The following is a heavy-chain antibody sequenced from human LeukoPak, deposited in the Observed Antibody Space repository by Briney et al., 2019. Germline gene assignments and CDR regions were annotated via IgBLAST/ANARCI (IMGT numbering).Heavy chain of an antibody. V-gene: IGHV3-74*03. CDR1: GFTFSNYW. CDR2: IDNAGSIT. D-gene: IGHD3-22*01. CDR3: AKDSPPYYYDSSGYSGYFDY. Sequence: GSLRLSCAASGFTFSNYWIHWVRQAPGKGLVWVSRIDNAGSITTYADSVKGRFTISRDNSKNTLYLQMNSLRAEDTAVYYCAKDSPPYYYDSSGYSGYFDYWGQGTLVTVSS. J-gene: IGHJ4*02.